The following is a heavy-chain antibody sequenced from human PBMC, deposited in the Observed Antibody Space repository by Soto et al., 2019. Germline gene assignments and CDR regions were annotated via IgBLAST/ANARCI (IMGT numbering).Heavy chain of an antibody. D-gene: IGHD2-8*01. Sequence: EVQLVESGGGLVQPGGSLRLSCAASGFTVSSNYMSWVRQAPGKGLEGVSVIYSGGSTSYADSVKGRFTISRHNSKNTLYLQMNSLRAEDTAVYYCARLITVPRPISTSYWYFDLWGRGTLVVVSS. J-gene: IGHJ2*01. CDR3: ARLITVPRPISTSYWYFDL. CDR2: IYSGGST. CDR1: GFTVSSNY. V-gene: IGHV3-53*04.